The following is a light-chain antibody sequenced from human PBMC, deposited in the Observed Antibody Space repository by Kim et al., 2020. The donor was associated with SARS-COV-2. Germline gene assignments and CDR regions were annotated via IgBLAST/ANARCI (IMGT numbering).Light chain of an antibody. J-gene: IGKJ2*01. Sequence: SASVGDRVTITCRASQSIRNWLAWYQQKPGKTPNLLIYDASTLESGVPSRFSGSGSGTEFTVTISSLQPEDFATYFCQQTYNIPHTFGQGTKLEI. V-gene: IGKV1-5*01. CDR2: DAS. CDR1: QSIRNW. CDR3: QQTYNIPHT.